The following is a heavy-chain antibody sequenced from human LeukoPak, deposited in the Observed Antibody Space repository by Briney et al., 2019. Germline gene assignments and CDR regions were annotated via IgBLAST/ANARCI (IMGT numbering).Heavy chain of an antibody. CDR3: ARYSYDSSGYPFDY. CDR1: GYTFTSYG. V-gene: IGHV1-18*01. D-gene: IGHD3-22*01. CDR2: ISAYNGDT. Sequence: ASVKVSCKASGYTFTSYGISWVRQAPGQGLEWMGWISAYNGDTNYAQKLQGRVTMTTDTSTSTAYMELRSLRSDDTAVYYCARYSYDSSGYPFDYWGQGTLVTVSS. J-gene: IGHJ4*02.